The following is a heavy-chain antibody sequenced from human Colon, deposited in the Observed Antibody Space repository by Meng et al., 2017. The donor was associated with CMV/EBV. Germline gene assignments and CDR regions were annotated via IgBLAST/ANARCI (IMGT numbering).Heavy chain of an antibody. J-gene: IGHJ4*02. CDR2: IIPVSGTA. V-gene: IGHV1-69*05. CDR3: ARPGDRGYSGYANPGAFDY. Sequence: NNDASNWVRQTPGQGLEWMRGIIPVSGTATYSPKFHGRVKMTNDESTATAYMEVTSLTSEDTAVYYCARPGDRGYSGYANPGAFDYWGQGTLVTVSS. CDR1: NNDA. D-gene: IGHD5-12*01.